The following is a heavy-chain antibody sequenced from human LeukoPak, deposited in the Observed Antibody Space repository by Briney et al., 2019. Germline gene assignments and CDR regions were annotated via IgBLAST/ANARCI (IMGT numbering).Heavy chain of an antibody. J-gene: IGHJ6*04. Sequence: SETLSLTCTVSGGSISSYYWSWIRQPPGKGLEWIGYIYYSGSTNYNPSLKSRVTLSVDTSKNHFSLKLSSVTAADTAVYYCARFSSSWYGVDVWGKGITVTVSS. CDR2: IYYSGST. V-gene: IGHV4-59*01. CDR3: ARFSSSWYGVDV. CDR1: GGSISSYY. D-gene: IGHD6-13*01.